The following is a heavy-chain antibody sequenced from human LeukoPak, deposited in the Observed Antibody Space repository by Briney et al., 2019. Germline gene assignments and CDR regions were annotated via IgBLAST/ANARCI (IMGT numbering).Heavy chain of an antibody. Sequence: GGSLRLSCAASGFTFSSYDMHWVRQATGKGLEWVSAIGTAGDTYYPGSVKGRFTISRDNSKNTLYLQMNSLRAEDTAVYCCARGGYCSSSSCSNYDGMDVWGQGTTLTVSS. CDR3: ARGGYCSSSSCSNYDGMDV. CDR2: IGTAGDT. D-gene: IGHD2-2*01. CDR1: GFTFSSYD. V-gene: IGHV3-13*01. J-gene: IGHJ6*02.